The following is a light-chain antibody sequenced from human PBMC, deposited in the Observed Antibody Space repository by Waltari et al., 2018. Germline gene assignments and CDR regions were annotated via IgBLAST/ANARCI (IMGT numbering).Light chain of an antibody. CDR3: SSYTTSSAPGV. V-gene: IGLV2-14*01. CDR2: EVS. CDR1: DSAVGAYDF. Sequence: QSALPQPASVSGSPGQSITISCSGPDSAVGAYDFVSWYQQHPGKAPHLIIYEVSNRPSGISNRFSASKSGNTASLTISGLQAEDEADYYCSSYTTSSAPGVFGTGTRVTVL. J-gene: IGLJ1*01.